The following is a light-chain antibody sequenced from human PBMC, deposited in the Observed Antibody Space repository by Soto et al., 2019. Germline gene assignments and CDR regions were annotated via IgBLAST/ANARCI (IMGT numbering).Light chain of an antibody. J-gene: IGKJ4*01. Sequence: DIQMTQSPSTLSASVGDRVTITCRASQSISSWLAWYQQKPGKAPNLLIYKASSLESGVPSRFSGSGSGTEFTLTISILQPYDFATYYCQQYNRYPLTFGGGTKVEIK. CDR3: QQYNRYPLT. CDR1: QSISSW. V-gene: IGKV1-5*03. CDR2: KAS.